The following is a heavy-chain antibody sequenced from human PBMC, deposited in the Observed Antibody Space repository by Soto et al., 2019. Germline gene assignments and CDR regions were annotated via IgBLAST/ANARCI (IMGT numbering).Heavy chain of an antibody. Sequence: PGGSLRVSCAASGFDFTNSWMHWVRQAPGKGLVWVSHVNSDGSITTYADSVKGRFTISRDNAKNTVYLQMNSLRVEDTAVYYCTRDQRYSSAVWGQGTLVTVS. V-gene: IGHV3-74*01. CDR3: TRDQRYSSAV. J-gene: IGHJ4*02. CDR1: GFDFTNSW. CDR2: VNSDGSIT. D-gene: IGHD5-18*01.